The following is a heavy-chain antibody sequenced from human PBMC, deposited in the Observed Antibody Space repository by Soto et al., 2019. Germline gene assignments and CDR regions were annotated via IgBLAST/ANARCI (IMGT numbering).Heavy chain of an antibody. Sequence: ASVKVSCKASGYTFTSYDINWVRQATGQGPEWMGWMNPNSGNTGYAQKFQGRVTMTRNTSISTAYMELSSLRSEDTAVYYCARGIRFWSGYSAYYFDYWGQGTLVTVSS. CDR3: ARGIRFWSGYSAYYFDY. V-gene: IGHV1-8*01. CDR1: GYTFTSYD. D-gene: IGHD3-3*01. CDR2: MNPNSGNT. J-gene: IGHJ4*02.